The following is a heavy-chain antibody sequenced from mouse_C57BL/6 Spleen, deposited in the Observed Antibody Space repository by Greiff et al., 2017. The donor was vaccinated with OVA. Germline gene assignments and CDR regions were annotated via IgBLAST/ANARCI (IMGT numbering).Heavy chain of an antibody. J-gene: IGHJ4*01. CDR3: ARDGAVVATDAMDY. CDR2: ISDGGSYT. D-gene: IGHD1-1*01. CDR1: GFTFSSYA. Sequence: DVKLVESGGGLVKPGGSLKLSCAASGFTFSSYAMSWVRQTPEKRLEWVATISDGGSYTYYPDNVKGRFTISRDNAKNNLYLQMSHLKSEDTAMYYCARDGAVVATDAMDYWGQGTSVTVSS. V-gene: IGHV5-4*01.